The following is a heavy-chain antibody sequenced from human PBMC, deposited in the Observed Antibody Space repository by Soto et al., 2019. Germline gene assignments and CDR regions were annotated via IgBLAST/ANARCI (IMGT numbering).Heavy chain of an antibody. V-gene: IGHV1-2*02. D-gene: IGHD4-17*01. Sequence: QVQLVQSGTEVKKPGASVKVSCKSSGYSFIGIYLHWVRQAPGRGLEWMGLINPDSGDTDYVQKFQGRVTMTRDTAISTAYMELSRVTSDDTAVYYCARVRYGDFSFQYWGQGTLVSVSS. J-gene: IGHJ4*02. CDR1: GYSFIGIY. CDR2: INPDSGDT. CDR3: ARVRYGDFSFQY.